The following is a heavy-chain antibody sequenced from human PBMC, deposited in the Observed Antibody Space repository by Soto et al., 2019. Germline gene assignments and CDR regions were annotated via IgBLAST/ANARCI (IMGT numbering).Heavy chain of an antibody. D-gene: IGHD2-15*01. J-gene: IGHJ6*02. CDR1: GGSFSGYY. Sequence: PSETLSLTCAVYGGSFSGYYWSWIRQPPGKGLEWIGEINHSGSTNYNPSLKSRVTISVDTSKNQFSLKLSSVTAADTAVYYCARAVVVAATGYYYGMDVWGQGTTVTVS. CDR2: INHSGST. V-gene: IGHV4-34*01. CDR3: ARAVVVAATGYYYGMDV.